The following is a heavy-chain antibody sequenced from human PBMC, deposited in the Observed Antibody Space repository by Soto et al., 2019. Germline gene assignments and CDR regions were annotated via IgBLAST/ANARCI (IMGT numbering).Heavy chain of an antibody. CDR3: ARSPWGYAFDI. J-gene: IGHJ3*02. V-gene: IGHV4-59*01. Sequence: SETLSLTCTVSGGSISSYYWSWIRQPPGKGLEWIGYIYYSGSTNYNPSLKSRVTISVDTSKNQFSLKLSSVTAADTAVYYCARSPWGYAFDIWGQGTMVTVSS. CDR1: GGSISSYY. D-gene: IGHD1-26*01. CDR2: IYYSGST.